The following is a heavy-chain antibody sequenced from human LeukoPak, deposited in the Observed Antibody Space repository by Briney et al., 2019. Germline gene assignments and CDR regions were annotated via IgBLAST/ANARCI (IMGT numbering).Heavy chain of an antibody. V-gene: IGHV3-23*01. CDR3: AKDAYLGSNWLDP. CDR1: GFTISNHG. Sequence: GGSLRLSCAASGFTISNHGMSWVRQPPGKGLEWVSAIDHTYTDTYYADSVKGGFTISRDNSTSTLYLQMNRPRAEDTAVYYCAKDAYLGSNWLDPWGQGTLVTVSS. CDR2: IDHTYTDT. J-gene: IGHJ5*02. D-gene: IGHD7-27*01.